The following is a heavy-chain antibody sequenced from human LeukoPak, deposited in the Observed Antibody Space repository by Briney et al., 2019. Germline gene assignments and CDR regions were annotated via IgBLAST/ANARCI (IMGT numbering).Heavy chain of an antibody. Sequence: SETLSLNCTVSGGSISSYYWSWIRQPPGKRLEWIGYIYYSGSTNYNPSLKSRVTISVDTSKNQFSLKLSSVTAADTAVYYCARVTGEDYDILTGYFFFDYWGQGTLVTVSS. J-gene: IGHJ4*02. CDR3: ARVTGEDYDILTGYFFFDY. CDR1: GGSISSYY. CDR2: IYYSGST. D-gene: IGHD3-9*01. V-gene: IGHV4-59*01.